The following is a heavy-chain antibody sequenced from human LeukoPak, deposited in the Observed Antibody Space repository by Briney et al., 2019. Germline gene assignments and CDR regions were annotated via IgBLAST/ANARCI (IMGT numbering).Heavy chain of an antibody. V-gene: IGHV3-48*04. J-gene: IGHJ4*02. CDR3: ARSYSSSSGTAWDY. CDR1: GFTFSTYS. D-gene: IGHD6-6*01. CDR2: ISSSRSAT. Sequence: GGSLRLSCAASGFTFSTYSMNWVRQAPGKGLEWVSYISSSRSATYYADSVKGRFIISRDNAKNSLYLQMNSLRAEDTAVYYCARSYSSSSGTAWDYWGRGTLVTVSS.